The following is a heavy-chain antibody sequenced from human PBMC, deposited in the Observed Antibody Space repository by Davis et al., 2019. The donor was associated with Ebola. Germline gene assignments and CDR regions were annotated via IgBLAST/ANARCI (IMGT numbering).Heavy chain of an antibody. V-gene: IGHV1-18*01. D-gene: IGHD2-15*01. J-gene: IGHJ5*02. CDR3: ARALPSGVVVVAATDNWFDP. CDR2: ISAYNGNT. CDR1: GYTFKNSA. Sequence: AASVKVSCKASGYTFKNSAISWVRQAPGQGLEWLGWISAYNGNTAYAQILQRRVTMTTDTSTGTAYMELRSLRSDDTAVYYCARALPSGVVVVAATDNWFDPWGQGTLVTVSS.